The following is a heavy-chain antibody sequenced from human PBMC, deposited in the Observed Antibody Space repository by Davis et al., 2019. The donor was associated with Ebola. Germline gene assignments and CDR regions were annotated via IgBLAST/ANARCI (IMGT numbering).Heavy chain of an antibody. Sequence: PGGSLRLSCAASGFTVSNTYMNWVRQAPGKGLEWVSIIYKDGSTYYADSVKGRFTISRDNSKNTLYLQMNRLRAEDTAVYYCARDAILQFLEWPYRSLEDYYDMDVWGQGTTVTVSS. D-gene: IGHD3-3*01. CDR2: IYKDGST. CDR3: ARDAILQFLEWPYRSLEDYYDMDV. CDR1: GFTVSNTY. J-gene: IGHJ6*02. V-gene: IGHV3-66*01.